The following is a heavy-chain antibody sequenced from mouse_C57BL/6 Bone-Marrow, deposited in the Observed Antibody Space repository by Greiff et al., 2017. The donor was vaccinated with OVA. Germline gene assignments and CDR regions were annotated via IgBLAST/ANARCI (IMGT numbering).Heavy chain of an antibody. Sequence: VQLQQSGPGLVKPSQSLSLTCSVTGYSITSGYYWNWIRQFPGNKLEWMGYISYDGSNNYNPSLKNRISITRDTSKNQFFLKLNSVTTEDTATYYCARKSNYDYAMDYWGQGTSVTVSS. CDR3: ARKSNYDYAMDY. V-gene: IGHV3-6*01. D-gene: IGHD2-5*01. CDR1: GYSITSGYY. CDR2: ISYDGSN. J-gene: IGHJ4*01.